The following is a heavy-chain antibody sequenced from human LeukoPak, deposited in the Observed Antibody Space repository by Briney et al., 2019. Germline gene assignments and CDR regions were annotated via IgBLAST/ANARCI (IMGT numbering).Heavy chain of an antibody. CDR1: GGSITSYY. CDR2: IYDTGNT. Sequence: SEPLSLTCIVSGGSITSYYWSWIRQPPGKGLEWIGYIYDTGNTNYNPSLRSRVTISVGTSKDQFSLRLSSVTAADTAVYYCARARVRSYSYDSDGSYTSDWIFDLWGRGTLVTVSS. V-gene: IGHV4-59*01. J-gene: IGHJ2*01. D-gene: IGHD3-22*01. CDR3: ARARVRSYSYDSDGSYTSDWIFDL.